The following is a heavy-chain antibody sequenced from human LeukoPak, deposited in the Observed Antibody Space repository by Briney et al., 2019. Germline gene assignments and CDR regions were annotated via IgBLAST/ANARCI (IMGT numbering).Heavy chain of an antibody. CDR2: IYYDGSNI. V-gene: IGHV3-30*02. CDR1: EFTFTTYG. J-gene: IGHJ4*02. CDR3: AKETARPAGVFEY. D-gene: IGHD1-14*01. Sequence: GGSLTLSCAASEFTFTTYGMHWVRQAPGKGLEWVAFIYYDGSNIYYADYVKGRFTISRDISKNTLYLQMDSLRAEDTAVYYCAKETARPAGVFEYWGQGTRVTVSS.